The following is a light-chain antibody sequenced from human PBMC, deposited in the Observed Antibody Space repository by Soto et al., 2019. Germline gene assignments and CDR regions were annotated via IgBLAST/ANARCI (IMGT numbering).Light chain of an antibody. CDR3: SSYTRSNTLVI. CDR2: EVS. Sequence: QSVLTQPASVSGSPGQSITISCTGTSSDVGAYNYVSWYQQHPGKAPKLMIYEVSNRPSGVSHGFSGSKFGNTASLTISGLQAEDEGDYYCSSYTRSNTLVIFGGGTKVTVL. CDR1: SSDVGAYNY. J-gene: IGLJ2*01. V-gene: IGLV2-14*01.